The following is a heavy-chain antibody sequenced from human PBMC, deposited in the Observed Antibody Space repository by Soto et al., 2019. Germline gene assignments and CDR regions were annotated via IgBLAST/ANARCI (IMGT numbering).Heavy chain of an antibody. CDR3: ARDLIVVVVAAHYNWFDP. Sequence: EVQLVESGGGLVQPGGSLRLSCAASGFTFSSYSMNWVRQAPGKGLEWVSYISSSSSTIYYADSVKGRFTISRDNAKNSLYLQMNSLRDEDTAVYYCARDLIVVVVAAHYNWFDPWGQGTLVTVSS. J-gene: IGHJ5*02. CDR1: GFTFSSYS. V-gene: IGHV3-48*02. CDR2: ISSSSSTI. D-gene: IGHD2-15*01.